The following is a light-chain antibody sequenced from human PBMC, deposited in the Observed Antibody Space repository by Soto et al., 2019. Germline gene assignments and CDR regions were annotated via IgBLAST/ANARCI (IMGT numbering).Light chain of an antibody. V-gene: IGKV3-15*01. CDR1: QSVSSN. Sequence: EIVMTQSPATLSVSPGERATLSCRASQSVSSNLAWYQQKPGQAPRLLIYGASTRATGIPARFSGSGSGTESTLTTSSLQSKDFAVYYCQQYNNWPRMYTFGQGTKLEIK. J-gene: IGKJ2*01. CDR3: QQYNNWPRMYT. CDR2: GAS.